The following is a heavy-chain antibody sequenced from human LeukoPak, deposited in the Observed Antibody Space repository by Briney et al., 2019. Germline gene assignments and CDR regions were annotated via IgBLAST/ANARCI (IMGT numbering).Heavy chain of an antibody. CDR3: ARNSSDWYGYMDV. D-gene: IGHD6-19*01. CDR1: GYTFTRYG. V-gene: IGHV1-18*01. Sequence: ASVKVSCKASGYTFTRYGISCVRQAPGQGLEWMGWISTYNGYANYAQKLQGRVTMTTETSTSTAYMELRSLRSDDTAVYYCARNSSDWYGYMDVWGKGTTVTVSS. J-gene: IGHJ6*04. CDR2: ISTYNGYA.